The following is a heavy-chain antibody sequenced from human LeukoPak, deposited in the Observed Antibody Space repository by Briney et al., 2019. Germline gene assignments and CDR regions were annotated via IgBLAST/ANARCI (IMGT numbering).Heavy chain of an antibody. D-gene: IGHD3-3*01. V-gene: IGHV4-39*01. CDR3: ARHHLLRFLEWSFDY. J-gene: IGHJ4*02. Sequence: SETLSLTCTVSGGSISSYYWGWIRQPPGKGLEWIGSIYYSGSTYYNPSLKSRVTISVDTSKNQFSLKLSSVTAADTAVYYCARHHLLRFLEWSFDYWGQGTLVTVSS. CDR1: GGSISSYY. CDR2: IYYSGST.